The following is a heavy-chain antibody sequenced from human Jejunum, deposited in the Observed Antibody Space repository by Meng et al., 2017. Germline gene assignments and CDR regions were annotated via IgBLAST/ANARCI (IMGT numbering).Heavy chain of an antibody. V-gene: IGHV3-7*01. Sequence: GESLKISCAASGFTFSSFWMSRVRQAPGKGLEWVANIKEDGSETHYVDSVKGRFTISRDNAKNSLFVQMNSLRAEDTAVYYCARYNHYGRVWGQGTLVTVS. D-gene: IGHD4-17*01. CDR2: IKEDGSET. CDR3: ARYNHYGRV. J-gene: IGHJ4*02. CDR1: GFTFSSFW.